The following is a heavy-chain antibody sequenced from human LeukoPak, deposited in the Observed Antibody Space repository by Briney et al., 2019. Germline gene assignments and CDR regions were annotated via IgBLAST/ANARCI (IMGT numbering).Heavy chain of an antibody. V-gene: IGHV1-2*02. J-gene: IGHJ4*02. CDR3: ARVPYYYDSSGYYPFDY. CDR1: EYTFTGYY. D-gene: IGHD3-22*01. Sequence: ASVKVSCKASEYTFTGYYMHWVRQAPGQGLEWMGWINPNSGGTNYAQKFQGRVTMTRDTSISTAYMELSRLRSDDTAVYYCARVPYYYDSSGYYPFDYWGQGTLVTVSS. CDR2: INPNSGGT.